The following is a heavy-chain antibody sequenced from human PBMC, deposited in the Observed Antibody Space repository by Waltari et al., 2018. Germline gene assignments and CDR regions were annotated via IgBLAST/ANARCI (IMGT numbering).Heavy chain of an antibody. CDR3: ARDLGSDYGNRDY. Sequence: QVHLVQSGAEVKKPGASVTVSCKASGYPFTGYYIQWGRRAPGQGLEWMGRINPNSGDTNYAQKFQGRVTLTRDTSINTAYMELSSLKSDDTAVYYCARDLGSDYGNRDYWGQGTLVTVPS. J-gene: IGHJ4*02. CDR2: INPNSGDT. D-gene: IGHD4-17*01. CDR1: GYPFTGYY. V-gene: IGHV1-2*06.